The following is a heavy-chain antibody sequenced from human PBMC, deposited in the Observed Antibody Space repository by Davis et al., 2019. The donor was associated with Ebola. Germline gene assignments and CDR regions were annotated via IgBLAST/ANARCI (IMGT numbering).Heavy chain of an antibody. J-gene: IGHJ4*02. CDR1: GYTFTGYY. V-gene: IGHV1-2*02. CDR2: INPNSGGT. Sequence: ASVKVSCKASGYTFTGYYMHWVRQAPGQGLEWMGWINPNSGGTNYAQKFQGRVTMTRDTSISTAYMELSSLRSEDTAVYYCASPGWDYGDYEQLGTFDYWGQGTLVTVSS. D-gene: IGHD4-17*01. CDR3: ASPGWDYGDYEQLGTFDY.